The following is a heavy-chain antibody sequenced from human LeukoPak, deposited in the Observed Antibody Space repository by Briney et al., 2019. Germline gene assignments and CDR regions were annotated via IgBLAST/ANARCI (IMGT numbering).Heavy chain of an antibody. D-gene: IGHD3-22*01. CDR3: ARYYYDSSGHFDY. CDR2: IYYSGST. V-gene: IGHV4-30-4*01. J-gene: IGHJ4*02. Sequence: SEALSLTCTVSGGSISSGDYYWSWIRQPPGKGLEWIGYIYYSGSTYYNPSLKSRVTISVDTSKNQFSLKLSSVTAADTAVYYCARYYYDSSGHFDYWGQGTLVTVSS. CDR1: GGSISSGDYY.